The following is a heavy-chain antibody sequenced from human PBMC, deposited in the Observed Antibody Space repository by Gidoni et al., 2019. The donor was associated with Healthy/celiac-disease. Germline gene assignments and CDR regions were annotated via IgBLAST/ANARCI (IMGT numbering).Heavy chain of an antibody. J-gene: IGHJ6*03. D-gene: IGHD7-27*01. CDR3: ARSNHTDYYYYYMDV. V-gene: IGHV1-3*01. Sequence: QVQLVQSGAEVKKPGASVKVSCKASGYTFTSYAMHWVRQAPGQRLEWMGWINAGNGNTKYSQKFQGRVTITRDTSASTAYMELSSLRSEDTAVYYCARSNHTDYYYYYMDVWGKGTTVTVSS. CDR1: GYTFTSYA. CDR2: INAGNGNT.